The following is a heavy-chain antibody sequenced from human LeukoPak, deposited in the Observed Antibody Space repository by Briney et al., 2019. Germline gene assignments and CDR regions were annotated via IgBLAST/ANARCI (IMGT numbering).Heavy chain of an antibody. CDR3: AKVGVSVVRGVIDFDY. J-gene: IGHJ4*02. D-gene: IGHD3-10*01. V-gene: IGHV3-30*02. Sequence: GGSLRLSCAASGFTFSSYGMHWVRQAPGKGLEWVAFIRYDGSNKYYADSVKGRFTISRDNSKNTLYLQMNSLRAEDTAVYYCAKVGVSVVRGVIDFDYWGQGTLVTVSS. CDR2: IRYDGSNK. CDR1: GFTFSSYG.